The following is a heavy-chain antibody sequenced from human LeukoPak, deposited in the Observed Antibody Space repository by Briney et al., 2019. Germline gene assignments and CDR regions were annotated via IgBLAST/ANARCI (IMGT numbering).Heavy chain of an antibody. D-gene: IGHD1-26*01. V-gene: IGHV1-18*01. CDR1: VYTFTSYG. Sequence: ASVKVSSKASVYTFTSYGISWVRQAPGQGREWVGWISAYNGNTNYEQKLQGRVTMTRDTSTSTAYMELSSLRSDDTAVYYCARGIDSASPPLGTFEICGQGTMVTVSS. CDR3: ARGIDSASPPLGTFEI. J-gene: IGHJ3*02. CDR2: ISAYNGNT.